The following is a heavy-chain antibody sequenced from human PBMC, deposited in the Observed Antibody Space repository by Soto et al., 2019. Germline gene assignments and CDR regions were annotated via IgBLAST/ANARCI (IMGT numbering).Heavy chain of an antibody. CDR3: ARERGTSGY. CDR1: GFTFSSYW. V-gene: IGHV3-7*01. J-gene: IGHJ4*02. Sequence: EVQLVESGGGLVQPGGSLRLSCAASGFTFSSYWMSWVRQAPGKGLEWVANIKQDGSEKYYVDTVRGRFTISRDNAKNTLYLQMNSLRAEDMAVYYWARERGTSGYWGQGTLVIVSS. CDR2: IKQDGSEK. D-gene: IGHD3-10*01.